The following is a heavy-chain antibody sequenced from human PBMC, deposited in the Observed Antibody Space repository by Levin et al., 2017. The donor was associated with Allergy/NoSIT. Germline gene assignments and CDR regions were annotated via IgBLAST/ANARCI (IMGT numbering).Heavy chain of an antibody. J-gene: IGHJ5*02. CDR2: ISSNGGST. CDR3: AKGPHLTVAPITNSWFDP. CDR1: GFTFSGYP. V-gene: IGHV3-64*01. D-gene: IGHD5-12*01. Sequence: PGGSLRLSCAASGFTFSGYPMHWVRQAPGKGLEYVSAISSNGGSTYYANSGKDRFTISRDNSKNTLYLQMGSLRPEDMAVYYCAKGPHLTVAPITNSWFDPWGQGTLVTVSS.